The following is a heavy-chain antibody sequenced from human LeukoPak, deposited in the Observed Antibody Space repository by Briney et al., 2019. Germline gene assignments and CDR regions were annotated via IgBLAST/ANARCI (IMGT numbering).Heavy chain of an antibody. V-gene: IGHV3-7*01. D-gene: IGHD3-10*01. Sequence: PGGSLRLSCATSGFIFSSYWMCWVRQAPGKGLEWVANIKSDGSEEYYGDSVKGRFTISRDNAKNPLYLQMNSLRVEDTAVYYCARGDLWLGHWGQGSLVTVSS. CDR3: ARGDLWLGH. CDR1: GFIFSSYW. CDR2: IKSDGSEE. J-gene: IGHJ4*02.